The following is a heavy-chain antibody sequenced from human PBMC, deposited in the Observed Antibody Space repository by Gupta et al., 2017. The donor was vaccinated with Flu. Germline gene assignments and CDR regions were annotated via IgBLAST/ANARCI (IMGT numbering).Heavy chain of an antibody. CDR2: ISDDGSNE. V-gene: IGHV3-30*18. Sequence: QVQLVDSGGGVVQPGRSMRLSCAASGFTYSSYGMHWVRQTPVKGLVWVAVISDDGSNEWYADSVRCRFTISRDNSKNTLFLQMNSLRPEDTAVYYCAKGGRHNWNYDGDYWGQGTLVTVSS. CDR3: AKGGRHNWNYDGDY. J-gene: IGHJ4*02. CDR1: GFTYSSYG. D-gene: IGHD1-7*01.